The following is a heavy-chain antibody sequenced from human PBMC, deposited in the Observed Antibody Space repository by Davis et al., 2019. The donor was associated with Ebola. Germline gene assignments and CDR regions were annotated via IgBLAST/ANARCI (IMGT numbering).Heavy chain of an antibody. V-gene: IGHV4-59*01. Sequence: GSLRLSCTVFGGSISSYYWSWIRQPPGKGLEWIGYIYYSGSTNYNPSLKSRVTISVDTSKNQFSLKLSSVTAADTAVYYCARGGLHLGELSLSYYFDYWGQGTLVTVSS. D-gene: IGHD3-16*02. J-gene: IGHJ4*02. CDR2: IYYSGST. CDR3: ARGGLHLGELSLSYYFDY. CDR1: GGSISSYY.